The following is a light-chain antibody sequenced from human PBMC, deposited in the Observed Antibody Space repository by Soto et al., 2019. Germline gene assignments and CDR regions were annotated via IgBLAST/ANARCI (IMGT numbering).Light chain of an antibody. CDR3: SSYTASSTRV. CDR2: DVS. CDR1: SSDVGGYDY. J-gene: IGLJ1*01. V-gene: IGLV2-14*03. Sequence: QSALTQPASVSGSPGQSITISCTGTSSDVGGYDYVSWYQHHPGKAPKLMIYDVSNRPSGVSDRFSGSKSGNTASLTISGLQAEDEADYYCSSYTASSTRVFGTGTKVTGL.